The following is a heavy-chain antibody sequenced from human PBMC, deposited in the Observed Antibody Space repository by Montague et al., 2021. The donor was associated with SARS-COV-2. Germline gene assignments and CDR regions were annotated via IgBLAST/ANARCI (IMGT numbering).Heavy chain of an antibody. J-gene: IGHJ6*02. Sequence: SETLSLTCAVYGGSFSGYYWSWIRQPPGKGLEWIGEINHSGSTNSNPSLKSRVTISVDTSKNQFSLKLSSVTAADTAAYYCARGSGCSGASCYFVCDPYYYCGMDVWGQGTTVTVSS. V-gene: IGHV4-34*01. CDR2: INHSGST. D-gene: IGHD2-15*01. CDR3: ARGSGCSGASCYFVCDPYYYCGMDV. CDR1: GGSFSGYY.